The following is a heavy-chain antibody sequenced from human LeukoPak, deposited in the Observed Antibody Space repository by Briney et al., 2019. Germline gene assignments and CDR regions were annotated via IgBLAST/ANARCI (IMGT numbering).Heavy chain of an antibody. D-gene: IGHD5-24*01. CDR2: ISGSGGST. CDR1: GFSFSSYN. Sequence: PGGSLRLSCAASGFSFSSYNMNWVRQAPGKGLEWVSAISGSGGSTYYADSVKGRFTISRDNSKNTLYLQMNSLRAEDTAVYYCAKVAGDGYNPFDYWGQGTLVTVSS. V-gene: IGHV3-23*01. CDR3: AKVAGDGYNPFDY. J-gene: IGHJ4*02.